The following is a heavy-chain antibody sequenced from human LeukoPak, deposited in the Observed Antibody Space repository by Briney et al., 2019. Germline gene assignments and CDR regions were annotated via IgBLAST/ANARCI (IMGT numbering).Heavy chain of an antibody. Sequence: GGSLRLSCAASGFSFGSDWMSWLRQAPGKGLVWVSLTNSDATGTNYADSVKGRFTISRDNAKNTLYLQMNSLRAEDTAVYYCARAGSDWKIDYWGQGTLVTVSS. CDR2: TNSDATGT. CDR1: GFSFGSDW. D-gene: IGHD6-19*01. V-gene: IGHV3-74*01. J-gene: IGHJ4*02. CDR3: ARAGSDWKIDY.